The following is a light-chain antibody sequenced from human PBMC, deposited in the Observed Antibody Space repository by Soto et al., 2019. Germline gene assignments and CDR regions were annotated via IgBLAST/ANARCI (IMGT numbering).Light chain of an antibody. V-gene: IGLV1-47*01. CDR3: AAWGDSLSGVL. J-gene: IGLJ2*01. Sequence: QSVLTQPPSASGTPGQRVTISCSGGTSNIATNHVYSYQHLPGTAPRLLVYRNSQRPSGVPDRFSGSKSGTSASLAFSGLPSDDEGDYYCAAWGDSLSGVLFGGGTKVTVL. CDR2: RNS. CDR1: TSNIATNH.